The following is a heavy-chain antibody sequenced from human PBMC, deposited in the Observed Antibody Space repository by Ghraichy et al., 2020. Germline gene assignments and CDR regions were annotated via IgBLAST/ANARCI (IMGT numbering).Heavy chain of an antibody. Sequence: QTLSLTCTVSGGSVSSGDYYWTWIRQPPGKRLEWIGYIYYTGSTSYNPSLKSRVTISLHTSTNQFSLKLSSVSAADTAVYYCARWSFCSSTSCPALSRFDPWGQGTLVTVSS. CDR1: GGSVSSGDYY. CDR3: ARWSFCSSTSCPALSRFDP. J-gene: IGHJ5*02. V-gene: IGHV4-61*08. D-gene: IGHD2-2*01. CDR2: IYYTGST.